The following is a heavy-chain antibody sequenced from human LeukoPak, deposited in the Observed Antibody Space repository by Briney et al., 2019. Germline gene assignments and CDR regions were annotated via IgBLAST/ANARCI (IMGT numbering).Heavy chain of an antibody. Sequence: GGSLRLSCAVSGVTLTSAWMSWVRQAPGKGLEWVGRIKVKTAVGAPDYVASVKGRFTISRDDSKNTLFLQMNSLKTEDTAVYYCLTGDYDFWSGFYSPNHYFDYWGQGTLVTVSS. V-gene: IGHV3-15*01. D-gene: IGHD3-3*01. CDR3: LTGDYDFWSGFYSPNHYFDY. J-gene: IGHJ4*02. CDR2: IKVKTAVGAP. CDR1: GVTLTSAW.